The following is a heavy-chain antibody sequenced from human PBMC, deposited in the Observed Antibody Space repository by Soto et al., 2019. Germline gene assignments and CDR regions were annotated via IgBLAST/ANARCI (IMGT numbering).Heavy chain of an antibody. CDR3: AKLHQVVPAAMRWFDP. J-gene: IGHJ5*02. D-gene: IGHD2-2*01. CDR1: GFTFSSYA. V-gene: IGHV3-23*01. CDR2: ISGSGGST. Sequence: PGGSLRLSCAASGFTFSSYAMSWVRQAPGKGLEWVSAISGSGGSTYYADSVKGRFTISRDNSKNTLYLQMNSLRAEDTAVYYCAKLHQVVPAAMRWFDPWGQGTLVTAPQ.